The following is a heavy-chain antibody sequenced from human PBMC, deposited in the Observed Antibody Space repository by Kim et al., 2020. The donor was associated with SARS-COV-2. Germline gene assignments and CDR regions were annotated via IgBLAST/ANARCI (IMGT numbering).Heavy chain of an antibody. V-gene: IGHV4-34*01. CDR2: INHSGST. CDR1: GGSFSGYY. D-gene: IGHD3-10*01. J-gene: IGHJ4*02. Sequence: SETLSLTCAVDGGSFSGYYWTWIRQPPGKGLQWIGEINHSGSTNYNPSLKSRVTISVDTSKNPFSLKLSSVTAADTAVYYCARGGRSLPLLYSGSGKSGASDSWGQGTLVTVSS. CDR3: ARGGRSLPLLYSGSGKSGASDS.